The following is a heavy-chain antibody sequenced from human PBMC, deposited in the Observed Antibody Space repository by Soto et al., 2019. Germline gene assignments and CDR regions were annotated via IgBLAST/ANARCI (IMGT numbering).Heavy chain of an antibody. D-gene: IGHD6-25*01. J-gene: IGHJ4*02. CDR3: ARYGSGPVTRIDY. V-gene: IGHV4-28*01. Sequence: SETLSLTCAVSGYSISSSNWWGWIRQPPGKGLEWIGYIYYSGSTYYNPSLKSRVTMSVDTSKNQFSLKLSSVTAVDTAVYYCARYGSGPVTRIDYWGQGTLVTVSS. CDR1: GYSISSSNW. CDR2: IYYSGST.